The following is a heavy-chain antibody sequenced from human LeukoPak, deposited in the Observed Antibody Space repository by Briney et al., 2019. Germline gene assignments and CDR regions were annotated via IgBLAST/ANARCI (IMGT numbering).Heavy chain of an antibody. CDR3: ARDSSGWYVGPFPDY. CDR2: ISSNGGST. CDR1: GFTFSSYA. Sequence: GGSLRLSCAASGFTFSSYAMHWVRQAPGKGLEYVSAISSNGGSTYYANSVKGRFTISSDNSKNTLYLQMGSLRAEDMAVYYCARDSSGWYVGPFPDYWGQGTLVTVSS. J-gene: IGHJ4*02. V-gene: IGHV3-64*01. D-gene: IGHD6-19*01.